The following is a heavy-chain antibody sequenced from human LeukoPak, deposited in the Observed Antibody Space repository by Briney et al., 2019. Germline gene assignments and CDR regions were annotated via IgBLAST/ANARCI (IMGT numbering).Heavy chain of an antibody. CDR1: GGSFSGYY. D-gene: IGHD3-10*01. J-gene: IGHJ6*03. CDR2: IYYSGST. V-gene: IGHV4-34*01. Sequence: PSETLSLTCAVYGGSFSGYYWSWIRQPPGKGLEWIGSIYYSGSTYYNPSLKSRVTISVDTSKNQFSLKLSSVTAADTAVYYCARAQGPLLWFGELRYYYMDVWGKGTTVTVSS. CDR3: ARAQGPLLWFGELRYYYMDV.